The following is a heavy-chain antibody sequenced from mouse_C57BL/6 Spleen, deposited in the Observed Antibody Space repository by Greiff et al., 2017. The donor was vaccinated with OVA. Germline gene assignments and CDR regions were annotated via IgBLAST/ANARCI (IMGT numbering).Heavy chain of an antibody. CDR1: GYSITSGYY. D-gene: IGHD2-2*01. J-gene: IGHJ2*01. CDR3: AREAGYLY. CDR2: ISYDGSN. Sequence: EVQLQESGPGLVKPSQSLSLTCSVTGYSITSGYYWNWIRQFPGNKLEWMGYISYDGSNNYNPSLKNRISITRDTSKNQFFLKLNSVTTEDTATYYCAREAGYLYWGQGTTLTVSS. V-gene: IGHV3-6*01.